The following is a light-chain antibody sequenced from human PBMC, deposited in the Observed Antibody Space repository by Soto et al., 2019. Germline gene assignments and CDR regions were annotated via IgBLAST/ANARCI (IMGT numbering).Light chain of an antibody. CDR1: SSDVGGYNY. V-gene: IGLV2-11*01. J-gene: IGLJ1*01. Sequence: QSALTQPASVSGSPGQSITISCTGTSSDVGGYNYVSWYQQHPGKAPKLTIYDVSNRPSWVPDRISGSKSGNTASLTISGLQAEDEADYYCCSYAGSYTFVFGTGTKLTVL. CDR3: CSYAGSYTFV. CDR2: DVS.